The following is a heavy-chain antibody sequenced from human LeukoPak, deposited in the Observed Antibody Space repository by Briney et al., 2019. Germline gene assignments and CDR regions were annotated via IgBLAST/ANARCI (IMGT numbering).Heavy chain of an antibody. CDR1: GGSISSGGYY. V-gene: IGHV4-31*03. CDR3: ARGGGGYSWYFDL. J-gene: IGHJ2*01. Sequence: SETLSLTCTVSGGSISSGGYYWSWIRQHPGKGLEWIGYIYYSGSTYYAPSLKNRVTISVATSKNQFSLRLSSVTAVDTAVYYCARGGGGYSWYFDLWGRGTLVTVSS. CDR2: IYYSGST. D-gene: IGHD5-12*01.